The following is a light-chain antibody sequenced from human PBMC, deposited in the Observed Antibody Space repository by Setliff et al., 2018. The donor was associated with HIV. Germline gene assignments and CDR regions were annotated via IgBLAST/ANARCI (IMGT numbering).Light chain of an antibody. CDR1: QSISKD. CDR2: SAS. Sequence: DIQMTQSPSSLSASVGDRVTITCRASQSISKDLNWSQHKPGKAPKVLIYSASRLQSGVPPRFSGSGSGTEFTLTISSLQPEDFGTYYCQQSYTTPPTFGQGTKVDIK. CDR3: QQSYTTPPT. J-gene: IGKJ1*01. V-gene: IGKV1-39*01.